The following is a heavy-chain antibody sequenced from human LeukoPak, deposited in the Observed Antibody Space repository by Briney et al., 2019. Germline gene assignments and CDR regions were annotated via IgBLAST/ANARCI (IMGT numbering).Heavy chain of an antibody. J-gene: IGHJ4*02. CDR3: ARDRWERSPTTTVTTY. Sequence: ASVKVSCKASGYTFTSYGISWVRRAPGQGLEWMGWISAYNGNTNYAQKLQGRVTMTTDTSTSTAYMELRSLRSDDTAVYYCARDRWERSPTTTVTTYWGQGTLVTVSS. V-gene: IGHV1-18*01. CDR1: GYTFTSYG. CDR2: ISAYNGNT. D-gene: IGHD4-17*01.